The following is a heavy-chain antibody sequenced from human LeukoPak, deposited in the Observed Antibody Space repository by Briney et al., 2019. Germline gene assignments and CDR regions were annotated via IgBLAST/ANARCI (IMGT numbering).Heavy chain of an antibody. Sequence: PGGSLRLFCASCGFTFSRYSMNWARRAPGKGLEWVSYISSSSSTIYYADSVKGRFTISRDNAKNSLYLQMDSLRAEDTAVYYCARASGWYDGDYWGQGTLVTVSS. J-gene: IGHJ4*02. CDR1: GFTFSRYS. D-gene: IGHD6-19*01. CDR3: ARASGWYDGDY. CDR2: ISSSSSTI. V-gene: IGHV3-48*01.